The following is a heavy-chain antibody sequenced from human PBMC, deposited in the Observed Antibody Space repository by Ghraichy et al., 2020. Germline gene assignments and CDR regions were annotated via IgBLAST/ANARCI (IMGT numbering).Heavy chain of an antibody. CDR3: ARSATVTTAGNRLTYYYYSMDV. CDR1: GGSFSGYY. Sequence: QTLSLTCAVYGGSFSGYYWGWIRQPPGKGLEWIGEINHSGSTNYNPSLKSRVTISIDTSKNQFSLKLSSVTAADTAVYYCARSATVTTAGNRLTYYYYSMDVWGKGTTVTVSS. D-gene: IGHD4-11*01. CDR2: INHSGST. V-gene: IGHV4-34*01. J-gene: IGHJ6*03.